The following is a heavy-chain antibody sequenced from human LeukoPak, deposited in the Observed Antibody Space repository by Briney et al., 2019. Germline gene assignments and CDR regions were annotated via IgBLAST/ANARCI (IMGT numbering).Heavy chain of an antibody. CDR1: GFTFDDYG. J-gene: IGHJ4*02. V-gene: IGHV3-20*04. CDR3: ARDARTRYCSGGSCYFDY. Sequence: PGGSLRLSCAASGFTFDDYGMSWVRQAPGKGLEWVSGINWNGGSTGYADSVKGRFTISRDNAKNSLYLQMNSLRAEDTALYYCARDARTRYCSGGSCYFDYWGRGTLVTVSS. D-gene: IGHD2-15*01. CDR2: INWNGGST.